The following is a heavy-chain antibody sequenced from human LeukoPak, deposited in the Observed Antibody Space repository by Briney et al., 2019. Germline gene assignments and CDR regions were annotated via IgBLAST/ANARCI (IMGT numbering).Heavy chain of an antibody. D-gene: IGHD3-3*01. CDR2: ISSSSSTI. CDR3: ARELTVFGVVIIRLFDY. J-gene: IGHJ4*02. Sequence: GGSLRLSCAASGFTFSSYWMNWVRQAPGKGLEWVSYISSSSSTIYYADSVKGRFTISRDNAKNSLYLQMNSLRAEDTAVYYCARELTVFGVVIIRLFDYWDQGTLVTVSS. V-gene: IGHV3-48*01. CDR1: GFTFSSYW.